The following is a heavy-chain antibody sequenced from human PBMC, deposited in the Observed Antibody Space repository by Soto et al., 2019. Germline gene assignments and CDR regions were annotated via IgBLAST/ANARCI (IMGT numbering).Heavy chain of an antibody. CDR1: GGSISSSSYY. V-gene: IGHV4-61*01. D-gene: IGHD5-12*01. CDR3: ARDIGVEMATITGAFDI. CDR2: IYYSGST. Sequence: SETLSLACTVSGGSISSSSYYWGWIRQPPGKGLEWIGYIYYSGSTNYNPSLKSRVTISVDTSKNQFSLKLSSVTAADTAVYYCARDIGVEMATITGAFDIWGQGTMVTVSS. J-gene: IGHJ3*02.